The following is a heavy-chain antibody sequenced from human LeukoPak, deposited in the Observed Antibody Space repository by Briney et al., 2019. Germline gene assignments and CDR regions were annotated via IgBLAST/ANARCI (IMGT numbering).Heavy chain of an antibody. CDR1: GGSFSGYY. CDR3: ARVDGDGYKRGWFDP. D-gene: IGHD5-24*01. CDR2: INHSGST. V-gene: IGHV4-34*01. J-gene: IGHJ5*02. Sequence: PSETLSLTCAAYGGSFSGYYWSWIRQPPGKGLEWIGEINHSGSTNYNPSLKSRVTISVDTSKNQFSLKLSSVTAADTAVYYCARVDGDGYKRGWFDPWGQGTLVTVSS.